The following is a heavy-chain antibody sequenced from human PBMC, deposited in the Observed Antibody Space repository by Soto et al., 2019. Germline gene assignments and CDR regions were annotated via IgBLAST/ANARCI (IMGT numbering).Heavy chain of an antibody. V-gene: IGHV5-51*03. Sequence: EVQLEQSGTEVKKPGESLKISCKGSGYKFTSYWIGWVRQMPGKGLEWLGLIYPGDSDTRYSSSFQGQVTISADKSISTAYFQWSRLKASDTAIYYCALVVRGVTTEEHYFDHWGQGTLVTVSS. D-gene: IGHD3-10*02. CDR2: IYPGDSDT. J-gene: IGHJ4*02. CDR3: ALVVRGVTTEEHYFDH. CDR1: GYKFTSYW.